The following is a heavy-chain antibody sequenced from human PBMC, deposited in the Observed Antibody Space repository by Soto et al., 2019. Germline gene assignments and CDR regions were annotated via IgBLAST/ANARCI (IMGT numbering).Heavy chain of an antibody. CDR1: GYTFTSYG. Sequence: GASVKVSCKASGYTFTSYGISWVRQAPGQGLEWMGWISAYNGNTNYAQKLQGRVTMTTDTSTSTAYMELRSLRSDDTAVYYCARVGSTNPPYNYFYMHARGKGTTVTVSS. CDR3: ARVGSTNPPYNYFYMHA. V-gene: IGHV1-18*01. D-gene: IGHD2-2*01. J-gene: IGHJ6*03. CDR2: ISAYNGNT.